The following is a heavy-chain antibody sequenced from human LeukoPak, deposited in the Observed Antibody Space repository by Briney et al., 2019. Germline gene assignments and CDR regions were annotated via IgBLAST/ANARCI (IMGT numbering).Heavy chain of an antibody. CDR3: ARAVYCTSGGCYKTDYFDF. CDR2: INHSGST. CDR1: GYSITSGYY. D-gene: IGHD2-8*01. J-gene: IGHJ4*02. V-gene: IGHV4-38-2*02. Sequence: SETLSLTCTVPGYSITSGYYWGWVRQPPGKGLEWIGSINHSGSTFYNPSPKSRVTMSVDTSNNHFSLHLSSVTAADTAVYYCARAVYCTSGGCYKTDYFDFWGQGTLATVSS.